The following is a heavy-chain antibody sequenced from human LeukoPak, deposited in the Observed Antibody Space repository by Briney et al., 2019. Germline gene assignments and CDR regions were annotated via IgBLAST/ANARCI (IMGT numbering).Heavy chain of an antibody. Sequence: GESLKISCKGSGYSFTSYWIGWVRQMPGKGLEWMGIIYPGDSDTRYSPSFQGQVTISADKSISTAYLQWSSLKASDTAMYYCARQGITIFGVVFYYFDYWGQGTLVTVSS. CDR3: ARQGITIFGVVFYYFDY. V-gene: IGHV5-51*01. CDR2: IYPGDSDT. CDR1: GYSFTSYW. D-gene: IGHD3-3*01. J-gene: IGHJ4*02.